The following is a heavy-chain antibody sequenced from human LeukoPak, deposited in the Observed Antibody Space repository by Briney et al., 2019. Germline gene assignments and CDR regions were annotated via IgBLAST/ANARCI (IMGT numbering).Heavy chain of an antibody. Sequence: SETLSLTCAVYGGSFSGYYWSWIRQPPGKGLEWIGEINHSGSTNYNPSLKSRVTISVDTSKNQFSLKLSSVTAADTAVYYCAREPGFDSSGYLNWFDPWGQGTLVTVSS. CDR3: AREPGFDSSGYLNWFDP. J-gene: IGHJ5*02. D-gene: IGHD3-22*01. CDR2: INHSGST. CDR1: GGSFSGYY. V-gene: IGHV4-34*01.